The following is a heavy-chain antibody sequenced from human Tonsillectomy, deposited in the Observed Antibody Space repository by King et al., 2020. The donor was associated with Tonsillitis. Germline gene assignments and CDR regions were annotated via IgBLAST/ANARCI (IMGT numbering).Heavy chain of an antibody. J-gene: IGHJ4*02. CDR3: ARDPSSWYYFDY. CDR2: ISTSSRYL. CDR1: GFTFSNYS. Sequence: VQLVESGGGLVKPGGSLRLSCAASGFTFSNYSMNWVRQAPGKGLEWVSSISTSSRYLYYADSVKGRFTISRDNAKNSLFLQMNSLRAEDTALYYCARDPSSWYYFDYWGQGTLVTVSS. V-gene: IGHV3-21*01. D-gene: IGHD6-13*01.